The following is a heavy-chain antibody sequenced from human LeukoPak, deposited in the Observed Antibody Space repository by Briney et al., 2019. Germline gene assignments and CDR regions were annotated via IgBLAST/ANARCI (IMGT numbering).Heavy chain of an antibody. CDR2: IYYTGHT. CDR1: GGSISPYS. V-gene: IGHV4-59*01. Sequence: SETLSLTCTVSGGSISPYSWSWIRQPPGKRLEWIGYIYYTGHTNYNPSLKSRVTMSVDTSKNQLSLKLSSVTAADTALYYCARYGSGSYYFDYWGQGTLVTVSS. CDR3: ARYGSGSYYFDY. J-gene: IGHJ4*02. D-gene: IGHD3-10*01.